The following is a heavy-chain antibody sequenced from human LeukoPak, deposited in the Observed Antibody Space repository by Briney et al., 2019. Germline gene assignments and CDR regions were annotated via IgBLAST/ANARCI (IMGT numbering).Heavy chain of an antibody. CDR3: ARGRSLGYSYGYYFDY. J-gene: IGHJ4*02. CDR1: GGSFSGYY. CDR2: INHSGST. D-gene: IGHD5-18*01. V-gene: IGHV4-34*01. Sequence: SETLSLTCAVYGGSFSGYYWSRIRQPPGKGLEWIGEINHSGSTNYNPSLKSRVTISVDTSKNQFSLKLSSVTAADTAVYYCARGRSLGYSYGYYFDYWGQGTLVTVSS.